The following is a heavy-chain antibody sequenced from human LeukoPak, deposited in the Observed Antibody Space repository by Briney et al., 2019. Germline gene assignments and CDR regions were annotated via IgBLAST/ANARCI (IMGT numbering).Heavy chain of an antibody. Sequence: SGTLSLTCTVSGGSISSYYWSWIRQPAGKGLEWIGRIYTSGSTNYNPSLKSRVTISVDTSKNQFSLKLSSVTAADTAVYYCARDRFDDSNGYYYHSYYYMNVWGKGTTVTVSS. CDR1: GGSISSYY. CDR3: ARDRFDDSNGYYYHSYYYMNV. J-gene: IGHJ6*03. V-gene: IGHV4-4*07. D-gene: IGHD3-22*01. CDR2: IYTSGST.